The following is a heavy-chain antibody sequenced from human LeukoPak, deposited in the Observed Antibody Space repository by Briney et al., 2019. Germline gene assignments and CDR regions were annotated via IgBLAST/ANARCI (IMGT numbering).Heavy chain of an antibody. V-gene: IGHV3-53*01. D-gene: IGHD1-14*01. CDR3: ARDSDPGAFDI. Sequence: AGGSLRLSCAASGFIVSSSYMSWVRQAPGKGLEWVSVIYSGGSTYYADSVRGRFTISRDNSKNTLFLQMNSLRVEDTAVYYCARDSDPGAFDIWGQGTMVTVSS. J-gene: IGHJ3*02. CDR2: IYSGGST. CDR1: GFIVSSSY.